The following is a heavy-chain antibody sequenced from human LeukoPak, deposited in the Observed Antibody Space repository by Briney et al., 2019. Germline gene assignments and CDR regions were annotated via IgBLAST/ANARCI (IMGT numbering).Heavy chain of an antibody. J-gene: IGHJ4*02. Sequence: PSETLSLTCTVSGYSISSGYYWGWIRQPPGKGLEWIGSIYHSGSTYYNPSLKSRVTISVDTSKNQFSLKLSSVTAADTAVYYCARDGGVTTVDDYWGQGTLVTVSS. CDR3: ARDGGVTTVDDY. CDR1: GYSISSGYY. D-gene: IGHD4-11*01. V-gene: IGHV4-38-2*02. CDR2: IYHSGST.